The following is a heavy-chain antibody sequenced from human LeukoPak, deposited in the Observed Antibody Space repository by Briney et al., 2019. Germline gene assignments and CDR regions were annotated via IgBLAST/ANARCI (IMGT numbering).Heavy chain of an antibody. J-gene: IGHJ4*02. CDR1: GFAFNNYW. V-gene: IGHV3-74*01. CDR3: AVAKKSHGESVSYLDY. CDR2: INSDGSDT. D-gene: IGHD4-17*01. Sequence: GGSLRLSRAASGFAFNNYWLHWVRQAPGKGRVWVTRINSDGSDTTYADSVKGRFTTSRDNAKNTLYLHMNSLRVEDTAVYYCAVAKKSHGESVSYLDYWGQGTLVTVCS.